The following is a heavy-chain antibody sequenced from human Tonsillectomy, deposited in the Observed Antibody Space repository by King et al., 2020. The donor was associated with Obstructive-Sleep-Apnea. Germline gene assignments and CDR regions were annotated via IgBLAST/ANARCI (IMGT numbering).Heavy chain of an antibody. J-gene: IGHJ4*02. V-gene: IGHV4-59*01. CDR1: GGSISSYY. D-gene: IGHD1-26*01. Sequence: QPQESGPGLVKPSETRSLTCTVSGGSISSYYWSWIRQPPGKGLELSGYIYYSGSTNYNPSPTSRVTKSVDTSKNRFPLQLSSVTAADTAVYYCARGGGRVDYWGQGTLVTVSS. CDR2: IYYSGST. CDR3: ARGGGRVDY.